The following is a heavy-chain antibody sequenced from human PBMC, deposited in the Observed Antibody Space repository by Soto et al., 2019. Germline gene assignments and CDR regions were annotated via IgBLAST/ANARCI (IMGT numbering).Heavy chain of an antibody. V-gene: IGHV3-7*01. J-gene: IGHJ6*04. CDR3: ARDPLTIFGVDPLDV. D-gene: IGHD3-3*01. CDR1: GFTFSSYW. Sequence: GGSLRLSCAASGFTFSSYWMSWVRQAPGKGLEWVANIKQDGSEKYYVDSVKGRFTISRGNAKNSLYLQMNSLRAEDTAVYYCARDPLTIFGVDPLDVWGKGTTVTVSS. CDR2: IKQDGSEK.